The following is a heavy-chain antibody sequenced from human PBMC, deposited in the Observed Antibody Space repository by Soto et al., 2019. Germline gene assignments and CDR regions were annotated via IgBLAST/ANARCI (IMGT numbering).Heavy chain of an antibody. D-gene: IGHD2-21*02. CDR1: GDSVSSKSVA. CDR3: AGGGALTLAGATMDV. J-gene: IGHJ6*02. Sequence: SQTLSLTCAISGDSVSSKSVAWNWIRQSPSRGLEWLGRTYYRSKWYNDYAESVKSRITINPDTSKNQFSLHLNSVTPEDTAVYYCAGGGALTLAGATMDVWGQGTTVTVSS. CDR2: TYYRSKWYN. V-gene: IGHV6-1*01.